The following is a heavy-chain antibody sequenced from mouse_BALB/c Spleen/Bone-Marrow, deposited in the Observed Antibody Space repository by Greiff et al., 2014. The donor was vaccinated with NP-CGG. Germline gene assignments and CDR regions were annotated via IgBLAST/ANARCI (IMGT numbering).Heavy chain of an antibody. D-gene: IGHD2-10*02. CDR2: INPYNGGT. J-gene: IGHJ3*01. CDR1: GYSFIGYY. CDR3: ARQLYGNYAY. Sequence: EVQLQESGPELVKPGPSVKISCKASGYSFIGYYMHWVKQSHGMSLEWIGEINPYNGGTSYNQKFKGKATLTVDTSSGTAFMELHSLTSEDSLVYYCARQLYGNYAYWGQGTLVTVSA. V-gene: IGHV1S30*01.